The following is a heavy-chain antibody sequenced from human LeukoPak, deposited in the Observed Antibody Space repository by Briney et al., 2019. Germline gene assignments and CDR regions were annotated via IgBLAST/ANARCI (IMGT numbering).Heavy chain of an antibody. CDR2: ISGSGGST. V-gene: IGHV3-23*01. D-gene: IGHD1-26*01. CDR3: AKDRKSATTLCWFDP. CDR1: GFTFSSYA. Sequence: GGSLRLSCAASGFTFSSYAMSWVRQAPGKGLEWVSAISGSGGSTYYADSVKGRFTISRDNSKNTLYLQMNSLRAEDTAVYYCAKDRKSATTLCWFDPWGQGTLVTVSS. J-gene: IGHJ5*02.